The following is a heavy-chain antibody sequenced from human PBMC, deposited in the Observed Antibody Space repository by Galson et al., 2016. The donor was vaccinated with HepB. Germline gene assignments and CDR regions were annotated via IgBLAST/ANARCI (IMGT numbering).Heavy chain of an antibody. CDR3: ARAGSKHGDPVDY. V-gene: IGHV3-13*04. Sequence: SLRLSCAASGFTFSTYDMHWVRQTTAKGLEWVSGIGIAGDTFYPDSVEGRFTVSRENGKNSLYLQMNSLRAGDTAVYYCARAGSKHGDPVDYWGPGTLVTVST. CDR1: GFTFSTYD. D-gene: IGHD4-17*01. CDR2: IGIAGDT. J-gene: IGHJ4*02.